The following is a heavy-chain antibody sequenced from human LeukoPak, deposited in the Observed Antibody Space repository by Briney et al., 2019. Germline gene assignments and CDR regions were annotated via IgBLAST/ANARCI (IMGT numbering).Heavy chain of an antibody. V-gene: IGHV1-8*01. CDR1: GYTFTSYD. CDR3: ARGEYYYDSRGMDV. J-gene: IGHJ6*02. Sequence: ASVKVSCKASGYTFTSYDINWVRQATGQGLEWMGWMNPNSGNTGYAQKFQGRVTMTRNTSISTAYMELSSLRSEDTAVYCCARGEYYYDSRGMDVWGQGTTVTVSS. CDR2: MNPNSGNT. D-gene: IGHD3-22*01.